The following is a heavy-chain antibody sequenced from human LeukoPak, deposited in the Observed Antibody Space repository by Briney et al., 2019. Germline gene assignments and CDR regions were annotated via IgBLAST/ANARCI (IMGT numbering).Heavy chain of an antibody. V-gene: IGHV5-51*01. CDR1: GYSFTSYW. CDR3: ARSSMVQGTTRADDY. Sequence: PGESLKLSCKGSGYSFTSYWIGWVRQMPGKGLEWMGIIYPGDSDTRYSPSFQGQVTISADKSISTAYLQWSSLKASDTAMYYCARSSMVQGTTRADDYWGQGTLVTVSS. J-gene: IGHJ4*02. CDR2: IYPGDSDT. D-gene: IGHD3-10*01.